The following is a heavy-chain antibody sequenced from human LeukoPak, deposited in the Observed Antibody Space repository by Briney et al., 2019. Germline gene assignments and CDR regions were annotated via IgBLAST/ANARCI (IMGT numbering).Heavy chain of an antibody. D-gene: IGHD3-22*01. J-gene: IGHJ3*02. CDR2: ISTSGGST. CDR3: AKHLVKNFYDNSGYLGAFDI. CDR1: GFTFNTYA. Sequence: GGSLRLSCGASGFTFNTYAMSWVRQAPGTGPEWVSSISTSGGSTYYADFAKGRFTISRDNSKNTLYLQMSTLRGEDTAVYYCAKHLVKNFYDNSGYLGAFDIWGRGTMVTVSP. V-gene: IGHV3-23*01.